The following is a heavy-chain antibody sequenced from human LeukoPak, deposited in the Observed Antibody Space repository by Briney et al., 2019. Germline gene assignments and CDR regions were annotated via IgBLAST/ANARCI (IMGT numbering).Heavy chain of an antibody. Sequence: GGSLRLSCSASGFTFSSYAMHWVRQAPGKGLEWVASIRCGGGSTYYADSVKGRFTISRDNSKNTLSLQMNSLRAEDTAIFYCEKHKDSSGYHDDFDIWGQGTMVTVSS. D-gene: IGHD3-22*01. CDR1: GFTFSSYA. V-gene: IGHV3-23*01. CDR3: EKHKDSSGYHDDFDI. J-gene: IGHJ3*02. CDR2: IRCGGGST.